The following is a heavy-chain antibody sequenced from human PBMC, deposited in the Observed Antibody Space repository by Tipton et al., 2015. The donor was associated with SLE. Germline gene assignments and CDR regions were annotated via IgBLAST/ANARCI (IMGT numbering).Heavy chain of an antibody. CDR1: GGSINCSPYY. V-gene: IGHV4-39*01. J-gene: IGHJ3*02. CDR3: ASLIAVAGRGAFDI. D-gene: IGHD6-19*01. CDR2: IFYSGTT. Sequence: TLSLTCTVSGGSINCSPYYWGWIRQPPGKGLEWIGSIFYSGTTYYNPSLKCRITISVDTSKNQFSLKLSSVTAADTAVYYCASLIAVAGRGAFDIWGQGTMVTVSS.